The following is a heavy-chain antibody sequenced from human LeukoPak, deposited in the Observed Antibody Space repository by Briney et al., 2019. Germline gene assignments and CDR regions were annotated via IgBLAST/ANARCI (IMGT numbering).Heavy chain of an antibody. CDR1: GYTFTCYY. D-gene: IGHD2-2*01. CDR3: ARGFGIVLVPAASFDP. Sequence: ASVKVSCKASGYTFTCYYMHWVRQAPGQGLEWMGWINPNSGGTNYAQKFQGRVTMTRDTSISTAYMELSRLRSDDTAVYYCARGFGIVLVPAASFDPWGQGTLVTVSS. V-gene: IGHV1-2*02. CDR2: INPNSGGT. J-gene: IGHJ5*02.